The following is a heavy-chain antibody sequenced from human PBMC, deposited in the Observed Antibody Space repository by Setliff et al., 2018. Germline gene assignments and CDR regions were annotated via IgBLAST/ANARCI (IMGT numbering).Heavy chain of an antibody. CDR1: GFTFSSHG. Sequence: GGSLRLSCVASGFTFSSHGMTWVRLAPGKGLEWISYISTSSSTIYYADSVKGRFTISRDNANHTLYLQMNSLRADDTAVYYCARLALTGYDSSGYYYALDYYYYMDVWGKGTTVTVSS. D-gene: IGHD3-22*01. V-gene: IGHV3-48*01. J-gene: IGHJ6*03. CDR2: ISTSSSTI. CDR3: ARLALTGYDSSGYYYALDYYYYMDV.